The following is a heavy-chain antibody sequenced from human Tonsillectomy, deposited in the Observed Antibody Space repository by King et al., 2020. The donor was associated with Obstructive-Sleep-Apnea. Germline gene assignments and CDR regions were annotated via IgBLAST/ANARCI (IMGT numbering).Heavy chain of an antibody. CDR2: INPNSGGT. D-gene: IGHD3-10*01. V-gene: IGHV1-2*02. CDR1: GYTFTGYY. Sequence: QLQLVQSGAEVKKPGASVKVSCKASGYTFTGYYMHWVRQAPGQGLEWMGWINPNSGGTNYAQKFQGRVTMTRDTSISTAYMELSRLRSDDTAVYYCARGFGDTYYYYGMDVWGQGTTVTVSS. CDR3: ARGFGDTYYYYGMDV. J-gene: IGHJ6*02.